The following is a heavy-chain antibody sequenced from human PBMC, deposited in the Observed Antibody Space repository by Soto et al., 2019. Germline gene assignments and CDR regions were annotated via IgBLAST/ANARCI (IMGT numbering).Heavy chain of an antibody. CDR2: IIPSFGTA. V-gene: IGHV1-69*01. Sequence: QVQLVQSGAEVKKPGSSVKVSCKASGGTFSSYAISWVRQAPGQGLEWMGGIIPSFGTANYAQKFQGRVTITSDESTSTAYMELSSRRSEDTAVYYCASGTTVTKRPATSSCFPYYYYGMDVWGQWTTVTVSS. CDR1: GGTFSSYA. D-gene: IGHD4-17*01. J-gene: IGHJ6*02. CDR3: ASGTTVTKRPATSSCFPYYYYGMDV.